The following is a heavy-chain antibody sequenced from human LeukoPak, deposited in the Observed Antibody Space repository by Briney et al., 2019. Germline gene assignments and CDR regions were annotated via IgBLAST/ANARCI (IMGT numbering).Heavy chain of an antibody. V-gene: IGHV4-31*03. D-gene: IGHD5-18*01. Sequence: IPSETLSLTCTVSGGSITSGGYYWSWIRQHPGKGLEWIGYIYYSGSTYYNPFLKSRVTISVDTSENQFSQKLSSVTAADTAVYYCARDGYSFGNWFDPWGQGTLVTVSS. CDR3: ARDGYSFGNWFDP. CDR1: GGSITSGGYY. J-gene: IGHJ5*02. CDR2: IYYSGST.